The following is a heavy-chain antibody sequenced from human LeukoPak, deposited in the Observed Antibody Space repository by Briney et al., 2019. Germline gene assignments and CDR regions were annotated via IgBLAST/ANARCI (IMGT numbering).Heavy chain of an antibody. CDR1: GFTFSSYW. CDR2: INPGGSSI. D-gene: IGHD1-14*01. V-gene: IGHV3-74*01. J-gene: IGHJ4*02. Sequence: GGSLRLSCAASGFTFSSYWMHWVRQVPGKGLVWVARINPGGSSITYADSVKDRFTISRDNAKNTLYLQMDSLRAEDTGVYYCARSNQADDYWGQGTLVTASS. CDR3: ARSNQADDY.